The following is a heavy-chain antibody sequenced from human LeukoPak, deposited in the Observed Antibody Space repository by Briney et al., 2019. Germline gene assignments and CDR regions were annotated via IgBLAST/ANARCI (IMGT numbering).Heavy chain of an antibody. V-gene: IGHV5-51*01. Sequence: GESLKISCKGSGYSFTSYWIGWVRQMPGKGLEWMGIIYPGDSDTRYSPSFQGQATISADKSISTAYLQWSSLKASDTAMYYCARGAAAALDAFDIWGQGTMVTVSS. J-gene: IGHJ3*02. D-gene: IGHD6-13*01. CDR3: ARGAAAALDAFDI. CDR2: IYPGDSDT. CDR1: GYSFTSYW.